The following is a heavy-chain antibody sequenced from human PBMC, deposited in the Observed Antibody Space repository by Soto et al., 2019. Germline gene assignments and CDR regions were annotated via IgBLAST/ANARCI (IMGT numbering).Heavy chain of an antibody. Sequence: EVQLVESGGGLVQPGGSLRLSCAASGFTFSSYWMHRVRQAPGKGLVWVSRIKSEGGSISYADSVRGRFTISRDNAKNALYLQMNSLRAEDTAVYYCARDPTGGRPDTWGQGTMVTVSS. CDR2: IKSEGGSI. V-gene: IGHV3-74*01. D-gene: IGHD3-10*01. J-gene: IGHJ3*02. CDR1: GFTFSSYW. CDR3: ARDPTGGRPDT.